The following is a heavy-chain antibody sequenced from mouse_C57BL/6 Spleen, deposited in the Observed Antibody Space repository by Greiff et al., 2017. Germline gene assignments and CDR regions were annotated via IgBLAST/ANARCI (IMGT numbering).Heavy chain of an antibody. Sequence: EVQLQQSGPELVKPGASVKMSCKASGYTFTDYNMHWVKQSPGKSLAWIGYINPNNGGTSYNQKFKGKATLTVNKSSSTAYMELRSLTSEDSAVYYCARGIYYDYGWFAYWGQGTLVTVSA. J-gene: IGHJ3*01. V-gene: IGHV1-22*01. CDR2: INPNNGGT. CDR3: ARGIYYDYGWFAY. CDR1: GYTFTDYN. D-gene: IGHD2-4*01.